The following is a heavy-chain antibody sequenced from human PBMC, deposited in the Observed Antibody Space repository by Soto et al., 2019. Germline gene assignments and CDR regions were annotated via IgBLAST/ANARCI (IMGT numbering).Heavy chain of an antibody. J-gene: IGHJ3*01. D-gene: IGHD3-16*01. CDR2: SHDSGTT. V-gene: IGHV4-31*03. CDR3: ARVDMAARGGACNV. CDR1: GGSISGGAYH. Sequence: QAQLQESGPGLLKPSETLSLTCSVSGGSISGGAYHWSWIRQLPGKGLEWIGYSHDSGTTYYNSSLKGRVTVSIDTSKNQFYLKLSSVAVGDTAIYYSARVDMAARGGACNVWGQGTMVTVSS.